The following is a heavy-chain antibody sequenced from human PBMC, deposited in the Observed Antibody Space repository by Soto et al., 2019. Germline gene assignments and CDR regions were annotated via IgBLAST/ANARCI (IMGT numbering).Heavy chain of an antibody. J-gene: IGHJ5*02. D-gene: IGHD6-25*01. CDR3: AGQTFTIAAASYGRSNWFDP. V-gene: IGHV4-39*01. CDR1: GGSITSSSHF. CDR2: IYFTGNT. Sequence: PSETLSLTCSASGGSITSSSHFWGWVRQPPGKGLEWIGTIYFTGNTYYTPSLKSRLTMSIGTSKNEFSLRLNSVTAADTAVYYCAGQTFTIAAASYGRSNWFDPWGPGTLVTVSS.